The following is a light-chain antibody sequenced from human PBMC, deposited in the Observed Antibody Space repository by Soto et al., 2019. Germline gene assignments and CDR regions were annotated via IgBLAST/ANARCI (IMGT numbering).Light chain of an antibody. Sequence: QSALTQPPSVSGSPGQSVTISCTVTSSDVGDYEHVSWYQLAPCTAPKLLISDVINRPSGVPDRFSGSKSGNTPSLTISGLQAEDEADYYCGLFTSSATWVFGGGTKLTVL. CDR2: DVI. V-gene: IGLV2-18*01. CDR1: SSDVGDYEH. CDR3: GLFTSSATWV. J-gene: IGLJ3*02.